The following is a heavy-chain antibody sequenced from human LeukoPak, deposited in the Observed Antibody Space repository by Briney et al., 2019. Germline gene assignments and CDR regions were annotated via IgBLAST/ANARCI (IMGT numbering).Heavy chain of an antibody. V-gene: IGHV5-51*01. CDR2: IYPDDSDT. CDR1: GYSFSTYW. CDR3: ARQTDLDFVLVPAALSFDY. Sequence: GESLKISCKGSGYSFSTYWIGWVRQMPGKGLEWMGIIYPDDSDTRYSPSFQGQVTISADKSIDTAYLQWSSLKASDTAMYYCARQTDLDFVLVPAALSFDYWGQGTLVTVFS. J-gene: IGHJ4*02. D-gene: IGHD2-2*03.